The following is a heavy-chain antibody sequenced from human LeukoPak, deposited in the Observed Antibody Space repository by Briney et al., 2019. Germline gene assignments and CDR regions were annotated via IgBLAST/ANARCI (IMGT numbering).Heavy chain of an antibody. CDR3: ASKGYCSSTSCSHNWFDP. CDR1: GGSFSGYY. V-gene: IGHV4-34*01. Sequence: SETLSLTCAVYGGSFSGYYWSWIRQPPGKGLEWIGEINHSGSTNYNPFLKSRVTISVDTSKNQFSLKLSSVTAADTAVYYCASKGYCSSTSCSHNWFDPWGQGTLVTVSS. J-gene: IGHJ5*02. D-gene: IGHD2-2*01. CDR2: INHSGST.